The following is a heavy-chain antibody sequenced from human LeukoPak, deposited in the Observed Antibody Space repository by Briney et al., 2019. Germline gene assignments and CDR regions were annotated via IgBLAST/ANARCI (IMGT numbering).Heavy chain of an antibody. CDR2: ISWSSGFI. Sequence: GGSLRLSCAASGFTFSSYEMNWVRQAPGKGLEWVSGISWSSGFIGYADSVQGRFTISRDNAKNSLYLQMNSLRAEDTALYYCAKDEDSSGYSIDYWGQGTLVTVSS. D-gene: IGHD3-22*01. V-gene: IGHV3-9*01. CDR1: GFTFSSYE. CDR3: AKDEDSSGYSIDY. J-gene: IGHJ4*02.